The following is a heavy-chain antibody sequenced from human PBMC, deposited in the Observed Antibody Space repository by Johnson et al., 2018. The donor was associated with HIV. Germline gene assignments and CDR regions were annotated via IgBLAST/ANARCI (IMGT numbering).Heavy chain of an antibody. CDR3: ARDRGYCTNGVCYYDAFDI. V-gene: IGHV3-11*04. D-gene: IGHD2-8*01. J-gene: IGHJ3*02. Sequence: QVQLVESGGGLGKPGGSLRLSCAASGFTFSDYYMSWLRQAPGKGLEWVSFISSTASTIYYADSMKGRFTISRDNAKNSLYLQMNSLRAEDTAVYYCARDRGYCTNGVCYYDAFDIWGQGTMVTVS. CDR2: ISSTASTI. CDR1: GFTFSDYY.